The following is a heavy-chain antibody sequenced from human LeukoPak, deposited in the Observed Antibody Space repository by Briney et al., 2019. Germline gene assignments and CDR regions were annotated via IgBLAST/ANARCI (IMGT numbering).Heavy chain of an antibody. CDR3: ARSSPVPRGQQLVPSPEY. V-gene: IGHV4-59*08. D-gene: IGHD6-13*01. J-gene: IGHJ4*02. CDR1: GASISSYY. Sequence: SETLSLTCTVSGASISSYYWSWIRQPPGKGLEWIGYIYYSGSTNYNPSLKSRVTISEATSKNQFSLKLSSVTAADTAVYYCARSSPVPRGQQLVPSPEYWGQGILVTVSS. CDR2: IYYSGST.